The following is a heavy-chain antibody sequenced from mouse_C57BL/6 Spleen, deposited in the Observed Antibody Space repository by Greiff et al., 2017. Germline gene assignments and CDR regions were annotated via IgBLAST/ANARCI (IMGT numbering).Heavy chain of an antibody. Sequence: VKLQQPGAELVKPGASVKLSCKASGYTFTSYWMHWVKQRPGRGLEWIGRIDPNSGGTKYNEKFKSKATLTVDKPSSTAYMQLSSLTSEDSAVYYCARCYYDYDGWFAYWGQGTLVTVSA. J-gene: IGHJ3*01. CDR1: GYTFTSYW. CDR2: IDPNSGGT. CDR3: ARCYYDYDGWFAY. V-gene: IGHV1-72*01. D-gene: IGHD2-4*01.